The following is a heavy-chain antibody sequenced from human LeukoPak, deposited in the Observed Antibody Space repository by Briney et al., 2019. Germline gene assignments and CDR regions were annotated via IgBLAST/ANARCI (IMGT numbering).Heavy chain of an antibody. CDR1: GGSISSGSYY. CDR2: LYTRGST. J-gene: IGHJ5*02. D-gene: IGHD2-2*01. CDR3: ARDLYCSSTSCPSNNWFDP. V-gene: IGHV4-61*02. Sequence: SETLSLTCTVSGGSISSGSYYWSWIRQPAGKGLEWIGRLYTRGSTNYNPSLKSRVTISVDTSKNQFSLNLSSVTAADTAVYYCARDLYCSSTSCPSNNWFDPWGQGTLVTVSS.